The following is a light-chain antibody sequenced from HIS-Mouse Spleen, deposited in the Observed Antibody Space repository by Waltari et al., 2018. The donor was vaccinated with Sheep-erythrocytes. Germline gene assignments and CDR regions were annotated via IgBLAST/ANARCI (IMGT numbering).Light chain of an antibody. CDR1: KLGDKY. Sequence: SYELTQPPSVSVSPGQTASITCSGDKLGDKYACWYQQKPGQSPVLVIYQDRNRPSGIPERFSGSNSGNTATLTISGTQAMDEADYYCQASDSSTAWVFGGGTKLTVL. J-gene: IGLJ3*02. CDR3: QASDSSTAWV. CDR2: QDR. V-gene: IGLV3-1*01.